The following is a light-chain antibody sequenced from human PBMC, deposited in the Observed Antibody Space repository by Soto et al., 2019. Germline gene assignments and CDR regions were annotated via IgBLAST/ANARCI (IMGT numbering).Light chain of an antibody. CDR1: QNIRAW. Sequence: DIQMTPSPPTLSASVGDRVIITCRASQNIRAWLAWYQQKPGKAPKLLIYDASSLQSGVPSRFSGSGAGTEFTLTISSLQPDDFATYYCQQYNNFWTFGQGTKVEIE. V-gene: IGKV1-5*01. CDR3: QQYNNFWT. J-gene: IGKJ1*01. CDR2: DAS.